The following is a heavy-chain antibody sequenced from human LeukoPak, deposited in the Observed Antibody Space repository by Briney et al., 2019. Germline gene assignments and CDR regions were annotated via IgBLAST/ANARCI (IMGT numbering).Heavy chain of an antibody. V-gene: IGHV4-61*08. D-gene: IGHD4-17*01. CDR2: IYYSGST. CDR1: GGSISSGGYY. CDR3: ARVTTPWYFDY. Sequence: SETLSLTCTVSGGSISSGGYYWSWIRQHPGKGLEWIGYIYYSGSTNYNPSLKSRVTISVDTSKNQFSLKLSSVTAADTAVYYCARVTTPWYFDYWGQGTLVTVSS. J-gene: IGHJ4*02.